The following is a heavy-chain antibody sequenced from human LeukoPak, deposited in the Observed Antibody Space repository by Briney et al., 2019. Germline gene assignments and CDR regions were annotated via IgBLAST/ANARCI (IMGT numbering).Heavy chain of an antibody. CDR3: ARDQDYYYGSGSYSDY. D-gene: IGHD3-10*01. J-gene: IGHJ4*02. V-gene: IGHV7-4-1*02. Sequence: GASVTVSCTASGYTFTSYAMNWVRQAPGQGLEWMGWINTNTGNPTYAQGFTGRFVFSLDTSVSTAYLQISSLKAEDTAVYYCARDQDYYYGSGSYSDYWGQGTLVTVSS. CDR2: INTNTGNP. CDR1: GYTFTSYA.